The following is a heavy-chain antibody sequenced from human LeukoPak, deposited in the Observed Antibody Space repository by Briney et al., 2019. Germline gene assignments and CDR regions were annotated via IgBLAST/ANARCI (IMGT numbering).Heavy chain of an antibody. V-gene: IGHV4-30-4*08. Sequence: SETLSLTCTVSGGSISSGDYYWSWIRQPPGKGLEWIGYIYYSGSTYYNPSLKSRVTISVDTSKNQFSLKLSSVTAADTAVYYCARGGGLLGRNWFDPWGQGTLVTVSS. CDR3: ARGGGLLGRNWFDP. CDR2: IYYSGST. D-gene: IGHD3-22*01. CDR1: GGSISSGDYY. J-gene: IGHJ5*02.